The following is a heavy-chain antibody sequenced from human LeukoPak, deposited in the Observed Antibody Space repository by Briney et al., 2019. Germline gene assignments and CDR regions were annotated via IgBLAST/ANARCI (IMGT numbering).Heavy chain of an antibody. CDR2: IKSDGSRT. Sequence: GGSLRLSCAASGFTFSNYWMHWVRQAPGKGLVWVSRIKSDGSRTDYADSVKGRFTISRDNAKNTLYLQMNSLRAEDTAVYYCAKDTGAAGVDYWGQGTLVTVSS. CDR1: GFTFSNYW. CDR3: AKDTGAAGVDY. V-gene: IGHV3-74*01. D-gene: IGHD6-13*01. J-gene: IGHJ4*02.